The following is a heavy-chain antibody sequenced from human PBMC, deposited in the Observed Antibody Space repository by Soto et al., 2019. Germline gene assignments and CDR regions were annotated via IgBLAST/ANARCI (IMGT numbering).Heavy chain of an antibody. J-gene: IGHJ5*02. D-gene: IGHD3-22*01. CDR2: FDPEDGET. V-gene: IGHV1-24*01. Sequence: GASVKVSCKVSGYTLTELSMHWVRQAPGKGLEWMGGFDPEDGETIYAQKFQGRVTMTEDTSTDTAYMELSSLRSEDTAVYYCATGTDYYDSSGYPSMGWFDPWGQGTLVTVSS. CDR1: GYTLTELS. CDR3: ATGTDYYDSSGYPSMGWFDP.